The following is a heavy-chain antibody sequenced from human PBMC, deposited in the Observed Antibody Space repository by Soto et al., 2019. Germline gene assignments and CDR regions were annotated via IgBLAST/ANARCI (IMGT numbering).Heavy chain of an antibody. CDR2: IYYSGST. J-gene: IGHJ6*02. Sequence: PSETLSLTCTVSGGSISSYYWSWIRQPPGKGLEWIGYIYYSGSTNYNPSLKSRVTISVDTSKNQFSLKLSSVTAADTAVYYCARVPYYYDSSEYYYYYSGMDVWGQGTTVTVYS. CDR1: GGSISSYY. CDR3: ARVPYYYDSSEYYYYYSGMDV. D-gene: IGHD3-22*01. V-gene: IGHV4-59*01.